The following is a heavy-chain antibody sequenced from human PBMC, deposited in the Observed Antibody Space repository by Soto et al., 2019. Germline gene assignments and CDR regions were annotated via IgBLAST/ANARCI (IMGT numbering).Heavy chain of an antibody. CDR2: INHSGST. J-gene: IGHJ4*02. V-gene: IGHV4-34*01. Sequence: PSETLSLTCAVYGGSFSGYYWSWIRQPPGKGLEWIGEINHSGSTNYNPSLKSRVTISVDTSKNQFSLKLSSVTAADTAVYYCARVLDVYSNYVYYFDYWGQGTLVTVSS. CDR3: ARVLDVYSNYVYYFDY. CDR1: GGSFSGYY. D-gene: IGHD4-4*01.